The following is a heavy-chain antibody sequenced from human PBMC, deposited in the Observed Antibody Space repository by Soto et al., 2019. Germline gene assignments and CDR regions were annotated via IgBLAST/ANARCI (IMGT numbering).Heavy chain of an antibody. CDR2: ISANNGNT. J-gene: IGHJ4*02. Sequence: QVQLVQSGAEVKKPGASVKVSCKASGYTFTSYGVTWVRQAPGQGLEWMAWISANNGNTHYAQMVQGRVTVTTDTSTITAYMELRRLTSDDTAVYYCARKGMGALVDYWGQGTLVLVSS. CDR3: ARKGMGALVDY. CDR1: GYTFTSYG. V-gene: IGHV1-18*01. D-gene: IGHD6-13*01.